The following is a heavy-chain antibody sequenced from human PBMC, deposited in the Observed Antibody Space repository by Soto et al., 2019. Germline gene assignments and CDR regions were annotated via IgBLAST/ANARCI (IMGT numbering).Heavy chain of an antibody. J-gene: IGHJ5*02. CDR3: ARTRNRLLWFGESCLFDP. V-gene: IGHV4-34*01. Sequence: PSETLSLTCAVYGGSFSGYYWSWIRQPPGKGLEWIGEINHSGSTNYNPSLKSRVTISVDTSKNQFSLKLSSVTAADTAVYYCARTRNRLLWFGESCLFDPWGQGTLVTVSS. D-gene: IGHD3-10*01. CDR2: INHSGST. CDR1: GGSFSGYY.